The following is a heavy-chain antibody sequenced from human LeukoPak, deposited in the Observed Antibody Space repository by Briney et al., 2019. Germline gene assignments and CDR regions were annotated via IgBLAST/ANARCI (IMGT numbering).Heavy chain of an antibody. V-gene: IGHV1-2*02. CDR1: GYTFTGYY. Sequence: GASVKVTCKASGYTFTGYYMHWVRQAPGQGLEWMGWINPNSGGTNYAQKFQGRVTMTRDTSISTAYMELSRLRSDDTAVYYCARACRTVSPRSVCYMDVWGKGTTVTVSS. J-gene: IGHJ6*03. CDR3: ARACRTVSPRSVCYMDV. CDR2: INPNSGGT. D-gene: IGHD4-17*01.